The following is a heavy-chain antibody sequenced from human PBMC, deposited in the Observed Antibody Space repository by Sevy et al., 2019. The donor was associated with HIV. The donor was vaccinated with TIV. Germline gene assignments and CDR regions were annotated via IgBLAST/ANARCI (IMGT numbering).Heavy chain of an antibody. J-gene: IGHJ4*02. CDR3: ARGGYYYDNAAYYAFDS. Sequence: GGSLRLSCAAAGFTFSNYAMHWVRQAPGKGLEWVAIIWSDGAYQYHGDSVKGRFTISRANSKNTLYLQMNNVRVEDTAVYYCARGGYYYDNAAYYAFDSWGQGTLVTVSS. CDR1: GFTFSNYA. D-gene: IGHD3-22*01. V-gene: IGHV3-33*01. CDR2: IWSDGAYQ.